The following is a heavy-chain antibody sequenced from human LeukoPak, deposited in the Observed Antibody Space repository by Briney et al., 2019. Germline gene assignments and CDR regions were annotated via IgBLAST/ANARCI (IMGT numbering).Heavy chain of an antibody. CDR3: ARGRGPRGPTDY. Sequence: SETLSLTCTVSGGSISSSSYYWGWFRQPPGKGLEWIGSIYYSGSTYYNPSLKSRVTISVDTSKNQFSLKLSSVTAADTAVYYCARGRGPRGPTDYWGQGTLVTVSS. CDR2: IYYSGST. CDR1: GGSISSSSYY. J-gene: IGHJ4*02. D-gene: IGHD3-10*01. V-gene: IGHV4-39*07.